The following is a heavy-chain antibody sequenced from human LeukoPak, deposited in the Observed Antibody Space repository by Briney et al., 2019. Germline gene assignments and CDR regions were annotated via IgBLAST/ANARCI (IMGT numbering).Heavy chain of an antibody. CDR2: IIPILGIA. J-gene: IGHJ4*02. Sequence: ASVKVSCKASGGTFSSYAISWVRQAPGQGLEWMGRIIPILGIANYAQKFQGRVTITADKSTSTAYMELSSLRSEDTAVYYCARNLRDDILTGPLSGPFDYWGQGTLVTVSS. CDR3: ARNLRDDILTGPLSGPFDY. V-gene: IGHV1-69*04. D-gene: IGHD3-9*01. CDR1: GGTFSSYA.